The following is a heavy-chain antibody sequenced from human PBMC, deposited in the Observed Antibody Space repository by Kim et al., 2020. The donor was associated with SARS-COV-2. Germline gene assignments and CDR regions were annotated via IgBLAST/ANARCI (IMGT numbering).Heavy chain of an antibody. V-gene: IGHV3-7*01. CDR2: EGEGQ. Sequence: EGEGQNDVGSLRGRFTISRDNTRNSLYLQMESLRAEDTAVYYCTTKNYWGQGTLVTVSS. CDR3: TTKNY. J-gene: IGHJ4*02.